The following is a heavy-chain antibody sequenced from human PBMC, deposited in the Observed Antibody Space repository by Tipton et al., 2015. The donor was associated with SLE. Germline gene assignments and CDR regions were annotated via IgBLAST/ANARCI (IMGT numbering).Heavy chain of an antibody. J-gene: IGHJ3*02. CDR2: IFYSGST. CDR3: ARDPYATAAGSFDI. Sequence: LRLSCNVSGASVSSHYWSWIRQPPGKGLEWIGDIFYSGSTNFNPSLKSRITISADTSKNEFSLKLSSVTAADTAVYYCARDPYATAAGSFDIWGQGTRVTVSS. V-gene: IGHV4-59*02. D-gene: IGHD4-17*01. CDR1: GASVSSHY.